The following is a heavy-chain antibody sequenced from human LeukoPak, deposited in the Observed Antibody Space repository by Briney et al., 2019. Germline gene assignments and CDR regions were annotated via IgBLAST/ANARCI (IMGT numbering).Heavy chain of an antibody. V-gene: IGHV1-2*02. CDR1: GYTFTSYA. J-gene: IGHJ3*02. D-gene: IGHD3-10*01. CDR3: ARDKFGSGTDAFDI. Sequence: ASVKVSCKASGYTFTSYAMNWVRQAPGQGLEWMGWINPNSGGTNYAQKFQGRVTMTRDTSISTAYMELSRLRSDDTAVYYCARDKFGSGTDAFDIWGQGTMVTVSS. CDR2: INPNSGGT.